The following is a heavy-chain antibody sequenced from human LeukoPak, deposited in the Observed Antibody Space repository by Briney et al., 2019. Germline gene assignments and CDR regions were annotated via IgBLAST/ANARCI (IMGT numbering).Heavy chain of an antibody. CDR3: ARDLGGITMVRGVII. Sequence: GSVKVSCKASGYTFTSYYMHWVRQAPGQGLEWMGIINPSGGSTSYAQKFQGRVTMTRDTSTSTVYMELSSLRSEDTAVYYCARDLGGITMVRGVIIWGQGTLVTVSS. CDR2: INPSGGST. V-gene: IGHV1-46*01. J-gene: IGHJ4*02. D-gene: IGHD3-10*01. CDR1: GYTFTSYY.